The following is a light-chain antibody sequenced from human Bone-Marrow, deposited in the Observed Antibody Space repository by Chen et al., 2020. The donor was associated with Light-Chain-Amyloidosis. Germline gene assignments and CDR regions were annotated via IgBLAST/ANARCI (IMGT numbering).Light chain of an antibody. CDR1: KLGDRY. J-gene: IGLJ2*01. CDR3: QAWDSSTVI. V-gene: IGLV3-1*01. Sequence: SYELTQPPSVSVSPVQTASITCSGDKLGDRYTYWYQLKSGQSPVLVIYEDKKRPSGIPERFSGSNSGNTATLTISGTQPMDEADYYCQAWDSSTVIFGGGTKLTVL. CDR2: EDK.